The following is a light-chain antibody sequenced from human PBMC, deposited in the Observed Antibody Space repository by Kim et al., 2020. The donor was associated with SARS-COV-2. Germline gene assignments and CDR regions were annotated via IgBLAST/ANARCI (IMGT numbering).Light chain of an antibody. CDR3: AAWDKRLGAWV. Sequence: EPAAATSPRDTDSVGDQGARWLQQHHGRPPQRPSYRKNHRPSGVSERLSTSRSGTAASLTITGLQPEDEADYYCAAWDKRLGAWVFGGGTQLTVL. V-gene: IGLV10-54*01. CDR2: RKN. CDR1: TDSVGDQG. J-gene: IGLJ3*02.